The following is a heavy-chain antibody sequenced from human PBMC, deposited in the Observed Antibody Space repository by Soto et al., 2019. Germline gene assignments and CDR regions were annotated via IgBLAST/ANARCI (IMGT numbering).Heavy chain of an antibody. CDR2: ISAYNGNT. D-gene: IGHD6-13*01. V-gene: IGHV1-18*01. CDR1: GYTFTSYG. Sequence: ASVKVSCKASGYTFTSYGISWVRQAPGQGLEWMGWISAYNGNTNYAQKLQGRVTMTTVTSTGTAYMELRSLRSDDTAVYYCARARVTQQLFYGMDVWGQGTTVTVLL. CDR3: ARARVTQQLFYGMDV. J-gene: IGHJ6*02.